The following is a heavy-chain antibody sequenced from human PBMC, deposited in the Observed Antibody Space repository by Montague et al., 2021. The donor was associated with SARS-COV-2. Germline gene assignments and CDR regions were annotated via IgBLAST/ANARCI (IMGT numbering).Heavy chain of an antibody. Sequence: CAISGDSVSSNTAAWNWIRQSPSRGLEWLGRTYYRSKWYYDYAVSLKSRITINPDTSKNQFSLQLNSVTPEDAAVYYCARQFPVQGLRYSYYGMDVWGQGTTVTVSS. J-gene: IGHJ6*02. V-gene: IGHV6-1*01. CDR3: ARQFPVQGLRYSYYGMDV. CDR2: TYYRSKWYY. D-gene: IGHD4-11*01. CDR1: GDSVSSNTAA.